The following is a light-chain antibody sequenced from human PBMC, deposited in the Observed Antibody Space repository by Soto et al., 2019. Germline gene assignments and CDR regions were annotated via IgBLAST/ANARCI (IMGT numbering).Light chain of an antibody. CDR3: KQRSNNWLN. J-gene: IGKJ4*01. CDR2: DAS. V-gene: IGKV3-11*01. Sequence: EIVLTQSPATLSLSPGERATLSCRASQSVSSFLAWYVQKPGQAPRLLIYDASNRATGVPARFSGSGSGTDFTLTISSLEPEDFAVYYCKQRSNNWLNFGGGTKVEIK. CDR1: QSVSSF.